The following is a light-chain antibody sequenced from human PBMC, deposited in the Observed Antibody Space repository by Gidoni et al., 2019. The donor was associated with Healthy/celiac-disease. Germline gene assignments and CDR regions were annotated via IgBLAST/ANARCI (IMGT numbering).Light chain of an antibody. V-gene: IGKV3-15*01. CDR1: QSVSSN. J-gene: IGKJ5*01. CDR2: GAS. CDR3: QQYNNWPIT. Sequence: EIVMTHSPATLSVSPGERATLSCRASQSVSSNLAWYQQKPGQAPRRLIYGASTRATGIPARFSGSGSGTEFTLTISSLQSEDFAVYYCQQYNNWPITFXQXTRLEIK.